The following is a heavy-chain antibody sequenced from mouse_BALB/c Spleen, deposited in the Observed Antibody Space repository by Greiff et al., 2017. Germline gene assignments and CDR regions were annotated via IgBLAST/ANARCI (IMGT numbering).Heavy chain of an antibody. CDR2: INSNGGST. Sequence: EVKVVESGGGLVKLGGSLKLSCAASGFTFSSYYMSWVRQTPEKRLELVAAINSNGGSTYYPDTVKGRFTISRDNAKNTLYLQMSSLKSEDTALYYCARHYDYEFAYWGQGTLVTVSA. D-gene: IGHD2-4*01. J-gene: IGHJ3*01. CDR3: ARHYDYEFAY. CDR1: GFTFSSYY. V-gene: IGHV5-6-2*01.